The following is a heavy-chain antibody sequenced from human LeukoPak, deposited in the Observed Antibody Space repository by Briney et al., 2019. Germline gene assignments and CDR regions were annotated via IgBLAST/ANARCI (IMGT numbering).Heavy chain of an antibody. Sequence: GGSLRLSCAASGFTFSSYWMHWVRQAPGKGLVWVSRINSDGSSTSYADSVKGRFTISRDNAKNTLYLQMNSLRAEDTAVYYCAREWVAAALDYWGQGTLVIVSS. J-gene: IGHJ4*02. CDR2: INSDGSST. V-gene: IGHV3-74*01. D-gene: IGHD2-15*01. CDR1: GFTFSSYW. CDR3: AREWVAAALDY.